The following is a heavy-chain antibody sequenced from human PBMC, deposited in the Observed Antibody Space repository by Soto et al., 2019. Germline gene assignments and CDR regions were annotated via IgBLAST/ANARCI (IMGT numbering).Heavy chain of an antibody. Sequence: VGSLRLSCAASGFSFSTYALSWVRQAPGKGLDWVSVISGSGGSTDYAGSVKGRFTISRDNSKNALYLQMNSLRAEDTALYYCAKVGGSGWFDAFDIWGQGTMVTVSS. J-gene: IGHJ3*02. CDR1: GFSFSTYA. V-gene: IGHV3-23*01. D-gene: IGHD6-19*01. CDR3: AKVGGSGWFDAFDI. CDR2: ISGSGGST.